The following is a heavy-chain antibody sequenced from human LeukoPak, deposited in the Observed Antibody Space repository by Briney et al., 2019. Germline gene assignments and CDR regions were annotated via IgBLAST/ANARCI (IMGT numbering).Heavy chain of an antibody. CDR2: INHSGST. J-gene: IGHJ6*02. D-gene: IGHD3-10*01. V-gene: IGHV4-34*01. CDR3: ARGGIMVRGKFFYGMDV. Sequence: SETLSLTCAVYGGSFSGYYWSWIRQPPGKGLEWIGEINHSGSTNYNPSLKSRVTISVDTSKNQFSLKLSSVTAADTAVYYCARGGIMVRGKFFYGMDVWGQGTTVTVSS. CDR1: GGSFSGYY.